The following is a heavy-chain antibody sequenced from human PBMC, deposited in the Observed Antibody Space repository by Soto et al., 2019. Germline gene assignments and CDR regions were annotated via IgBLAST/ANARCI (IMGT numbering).Heavy chain of an antibody. Sequence: GGSLRLSCAASGFTFSNAWMSWVRQAPGKGLEWVGRIKSKTDGGTTDYAAPVKGRFTISRDDSKNTLYLQMNSLKTEDTAVYYGTTAGSGSFGDFDDWGQGTLVTVSS. D-gene: IGHD3-10*01. J-gene: IGHJ4*02. CDR3: TTAGSGSFGDFDD. CDR2: IKSKTDGGTT. CDR1: GFTFSNAW. V-gene: IGHV3-15*01.